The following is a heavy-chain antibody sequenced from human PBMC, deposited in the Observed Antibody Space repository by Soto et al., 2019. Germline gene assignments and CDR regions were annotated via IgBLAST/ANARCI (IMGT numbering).Heavy chain of an antibody. CDR1: GYTFTGYY. J-gene: IGHJ6*02. V-gene: IGHV1-2*02. CDR2: INPNSGGT. D-gene: IGHD5-18*01. Sequence: GASVKVSCKASGYTFTGYYMHWVRQAPGQGLEWMGWINPNSGGTNYAQKFQGRVTMTRDTSISTAYMELSRLRSDDTAVYYCASGQTYSYYYYGMDVWGQGTTVTVSS. CDR3: ASGQTYSYYYYGMDV.